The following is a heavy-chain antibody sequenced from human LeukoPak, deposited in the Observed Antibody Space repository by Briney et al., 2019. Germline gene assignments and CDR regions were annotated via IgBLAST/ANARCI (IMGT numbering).Heavy chain of an antibody. V-gene: IGHV1-69*05. CDR1: GGTFSNFA. Sequence: ASVTVSCKASGGTFSNFAISWVRQAPGQGLQRMGGIIPIFGTASYAQKFQGRVTITTDESTSTAYMELRSLRSEDTAVYYCARAQGDYRNFNNKWFDPWGQGTLVTVSS. J-gene: IGHJ5*02. D-gene: IGHD4-11*01. CDR3: ARAQGDYRNFNNKWFDP. CDR2: IIPIFGTA.